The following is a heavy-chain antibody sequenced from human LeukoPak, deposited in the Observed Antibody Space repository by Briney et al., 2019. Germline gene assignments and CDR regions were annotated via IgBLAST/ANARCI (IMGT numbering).Heavy chain of an antibody. V-gene: IGHV3-11*04. CDR1: GFSFSDYY. J-gene: IGHJ4*02. Sequence: GGSLRLSCAASGFSFSDYYMIWIRQAPGKGLEWVSYISSSGNTKYYADSLKGRFTISRDNAKNSLYLQMSSLRAEDTAVYYCARGDYYDSGGPFDYWGQGTLVTVSS. CDR3: ARGDYYDSGGPFDY. D-gene: IGHD3-22*01. CDR2: ISSSGNTK.